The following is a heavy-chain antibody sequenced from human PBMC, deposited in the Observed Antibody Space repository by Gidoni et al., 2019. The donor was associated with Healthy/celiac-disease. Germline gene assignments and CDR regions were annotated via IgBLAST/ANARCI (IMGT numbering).Heavy chain of an antibody. CDR2: IYYSGST. J-gene: IGHJ6*02. D-gene: IGHD3-9*01. CDR3: ARDSQYYDILTGHYYYYAMDV. CDR1: GGSISSYY. V-gene: IGHV4-59*01. Sequence: QVQLQESGPGLVKPSETLSLTCTVSGGSISSYYWSWIRQPPGKGLEWIGYIYYSGSTHYNPSLKSRVTISVDTSKNQFSLKLSSVTAADTAVYYCARDSQYYDILTGHYYYYAMDVWGQGTTVTVSS.